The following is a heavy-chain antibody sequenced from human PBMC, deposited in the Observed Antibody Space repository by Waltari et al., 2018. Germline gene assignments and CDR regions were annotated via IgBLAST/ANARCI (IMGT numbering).Heavy chain of an antibody. Sequence: EVQLVESGGGLVQPGGSLRLSCAASGFTFSSYAMSWVRQAPGKGLEWVANIKQDGSEKDYVDSVKGRFTISRDNAKNSLYLQMNGLRVEDTAVYYCVRGYGDYSYGYWGQGTLVTVSS. V-gene: IGHV3-7*04. CDR3: VRGYGDYSYGY. CDR1: GFTFSSYA. D-gene: IGHD4-17*01. J-gene: IGHJ4*02. CDR2: IKQDGSEK.